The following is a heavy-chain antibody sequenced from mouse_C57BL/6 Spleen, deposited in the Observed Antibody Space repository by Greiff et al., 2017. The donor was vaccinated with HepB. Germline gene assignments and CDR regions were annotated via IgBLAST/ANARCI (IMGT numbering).Heavy chain of an antibody. CDR2: INPSSGYT. V-gene: IGHV1-4*01. CDR3: ARTNPGGARED. D-gene: IGHD3-2*02. CDR1: GYTFTSYT. J-gene: IGHJ4*01. Sequence: QVQLQQSGAELARPGASVKMSCKASGYTFTSYTMHWVKQRPGQGLEWIGYINPSSGYTKYNQKFKAKATLTADKSSSTAYMQLSSLTSEDSAVYYCARTNPGGAREDWGQGTSVTVAA.